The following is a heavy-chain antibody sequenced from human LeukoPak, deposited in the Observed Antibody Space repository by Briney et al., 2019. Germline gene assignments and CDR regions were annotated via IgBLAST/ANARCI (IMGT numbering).Heavy chain of an antibody. CDR2: ISGSGGST. CDR1: GFTFSTYA. D-gene: IGHD5-18*01. CDR3: ASGKYRYGDNWFDP. J-gene: IGHJ5*02. V-gene: IGHV3-23*01. Sequence: GGSLRLSCAAFGFTFSTYAMSWVRQAPGKGLEWVSAISGSGGSTYYADSVKGRFTISRDNSKNTLYLQMNSLRAEDTAVYFCASGKYRYGDNWFDPWGQGTLVTVSS.